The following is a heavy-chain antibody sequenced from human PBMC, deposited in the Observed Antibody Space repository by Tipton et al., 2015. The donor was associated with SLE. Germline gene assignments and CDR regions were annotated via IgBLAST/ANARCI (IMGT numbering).Heavy chain of an antibody. V-gene: IGHV4-59*08. CDR1: GGSFSRYY. CDR2: IYYTGTT. J-gene: IGHJ5*02. CDR3: ACGGDTGDWFDP. Sequence: TLSLTCTISGGSFSRYYWNWVRQPPGKGLEWIGYIYYTGTTNYSPSLESRVTISVDPSKNQFSLSLRSVTAADTAVYFCACGGDTGDWFDPWGQGTLVTVSS. D-gene: IGHD2-21*02.